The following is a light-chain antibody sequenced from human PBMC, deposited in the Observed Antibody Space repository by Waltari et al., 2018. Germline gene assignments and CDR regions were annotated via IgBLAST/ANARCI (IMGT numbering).Light chain of an antibody. Sequence: DIQMTQSPSSVSASVGDRVTITCRASQGISSWLAWYQQKPGTAPKLLIYAASILRSGVPSRFSGSGSGTDFTLTISSLQAEDSAIYYCQQANTFPITFGQGTRLEIK. CDR1: QGISSW. CDR3: QQANTFPIT. CDR2: AAS. J-gene: IGKJ5*01. V-gene: IGKV1-12*01.